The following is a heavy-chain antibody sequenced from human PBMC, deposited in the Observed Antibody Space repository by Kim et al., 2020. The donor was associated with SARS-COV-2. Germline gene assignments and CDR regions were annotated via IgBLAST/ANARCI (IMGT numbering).Heavy chain of an antibody. CDR1: GFTFSNAW. CDR3: TPEQSELRYDFFQH. V-gene: IGHV3-15*01. D-gene: IGHD1-26*01. J-gene: IGHJ1*01. CDR2: IKSKTDGGPT. Sequence: GGSLRLSCAASGFTFSNAWMSCVRQAPGKGLEWVGRIKSKTDGGPTDYAAPVKGRFTISRDDSKNTLYLQMNSLKTEDTAVYYCTPEQSELRYDFFQHWG.